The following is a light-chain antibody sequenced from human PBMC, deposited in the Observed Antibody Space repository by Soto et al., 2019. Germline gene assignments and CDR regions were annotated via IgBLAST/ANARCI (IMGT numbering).Light chain of an antibody. CDR3: QQYNGGT. J-gene: IGKJ1*01. V-gene: IGKV1-5*01. Sequence: IQLAPSPSTPSASVMDRVTNNGRASQSISSWLAWYQQKPGKAPKLLIYDASSLESGVPSRFSGSGSGTEFTLTISSLQPDDFATYYCQQYNGGTFGQGTKVDI. CDR2: DAS. CDR1: QSISSW.